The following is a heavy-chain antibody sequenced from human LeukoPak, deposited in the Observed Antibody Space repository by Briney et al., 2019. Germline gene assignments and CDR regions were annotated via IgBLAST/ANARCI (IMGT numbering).Heavy chain of an antibody. D-gene: IGHD3-3*01. Sequence: PSETLSLTCAVYGGSFSGYYWSWIRQPPGKGLEWIGEINHSGSTNYNPSLKSRVTISVDTSKNQFSLKLSSVTAADTAVYYCARGRGIYDFWSGYYYYYYYMDVWGKGTTVTVSS. CDR1: GGSFSGYY. V-gene: IGHV4-34*01. CDR3: ARGRGIYDFWSGYYYYYYYMDV. J-gene: IGHJ6*03. CDR2: INHSGST.